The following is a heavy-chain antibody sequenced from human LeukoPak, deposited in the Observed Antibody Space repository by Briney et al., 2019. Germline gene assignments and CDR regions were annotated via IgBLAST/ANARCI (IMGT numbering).Heavy chain of an antibody. D-gene: IGHD6-19*01. CDR2: ISWNSGSI. Sequence: GGSLRLSCAASGFPVSSNYMSWVRQAPGKGLEWVSGISWNSGSIGYADSVKGRFTISRDNAKNSLYLQMNSLRAEDTALYYCAKVGSSDWGQGTLVTVSS. V-gene: IGHV3-9*01. CDR3: AKVGSSD. CDR1: GFPVSSNY. J-gene: IGHJ4*02.